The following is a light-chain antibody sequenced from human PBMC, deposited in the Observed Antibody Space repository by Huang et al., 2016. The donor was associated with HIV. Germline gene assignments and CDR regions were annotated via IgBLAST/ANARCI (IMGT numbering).Light chain of an antibody. CDR3: QQFNHYPLT. J-gene: IGKJ4*01. V-gene: IGKV1D-13*01. CDR1: QGISNT. CDR2: DAS. Sequence: QLTQSPSSLSASVGDRVTITCRAIQGISNTLAWYQQKPGKAPKLLIYDASSLQTGAPRRSSGRGAGTDFTLTIRSLQPENWATYYCQQFNHYPLTFGGGTKVEIE.